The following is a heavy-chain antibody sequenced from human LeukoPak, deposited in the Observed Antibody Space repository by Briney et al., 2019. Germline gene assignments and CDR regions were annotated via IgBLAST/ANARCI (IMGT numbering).Heavy chain of an antibody. CDR2: IYHSGST. CDR3: ARDPAEYYDFWSGYLGPD. Sequence: PSETLSLTCTVSGGSISSGGYYWSWIRQPPGKGLEWIGYIYHSGSTYYNPSLKRRVTISVDRSKNQFSLKLSSVTAADTAVYYCARDPAEYYDFWSGYLGPDWGQGTLVTVSS. V-gene: IGHV4-30-2*01. CDR1: GGSISSGGYY. D-gene: IGHD3-3*01. J-gene: IGHJ4*02.